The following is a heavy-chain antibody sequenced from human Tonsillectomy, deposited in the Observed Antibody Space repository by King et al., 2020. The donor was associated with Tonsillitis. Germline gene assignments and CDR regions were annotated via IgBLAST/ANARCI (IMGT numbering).Heavy chain of an antibody. Sequence: VQLVESGGGVVQPGRSLRLSCAASGFPFSSYGMHWVRQAPGKGLEWVAVISYDETIKYYADSVKGRFTISRDTFKDKLYLQMNSLRAEDTAVYYCAKDLLVWHPMGSFHIWGQGKIVTVSS. V-gene: IGHV3-30*18. CDR1: GFPFSSYG. D-gene: IGHD6-13*01. CDR3: AKDLLVWHPMGSFHI. J-gene: IGHJ3*02. CDR2: ISYDETIK.